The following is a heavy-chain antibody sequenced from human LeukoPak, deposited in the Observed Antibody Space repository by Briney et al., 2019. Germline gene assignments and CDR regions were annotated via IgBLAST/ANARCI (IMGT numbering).Heavy chain of an antibody. J-gene: IGHJ4*02. CDR2: IKQDGSEK. CDR1: GFTFSSYW. CDR3: ARERAIGGSCYDY. D-gene: IGHD2-15*01. V-gene: IGHV3-7*01. Sequence: GGSLRLSCAASGFTFSSYWMSWVRQAPGKGLEWVANIKQDGSEKYYVDSVKGRFTISRDNAKNSLYLQMNSLRDEDTAVYYCARERAIGGSCYDYWGQGTLVTVSS.